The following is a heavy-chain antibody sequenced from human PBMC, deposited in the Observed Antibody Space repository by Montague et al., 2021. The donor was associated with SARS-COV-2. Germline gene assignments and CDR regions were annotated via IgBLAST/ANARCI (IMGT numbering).Heavy chain of an antibody. Sequence: SETLSLTCTFSGASRSTKNYYWGWIRQPPGKGLEWIGSISYSATSYSNPSLKSRVTMSVDTSRNQLSLNLSSVTVADTAVYYCARLGITLGGVIVIRYYFDFWGQGTLVAVPS. D-gene: IGHD3-16*02. CDR3: ARLGITLGGVIVIRYYFDF. CDR2: ISYSATS. V-gene: IGHV4-39*01. CDR1: GASRSTKNYY. J-gene: IGHJ4*02.